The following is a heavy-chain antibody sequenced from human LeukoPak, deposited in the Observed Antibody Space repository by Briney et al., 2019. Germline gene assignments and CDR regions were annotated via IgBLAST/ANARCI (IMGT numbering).Heavy chain of an antibody. V-gene: IGHV3-23*01. Sequence: GGSLRLSCQASGFTFYMYAMSWVRQAPGKGLEWVASMCGTAGCTFYADAVKGRITISRDNSKNVLYLRMNSLTAEDTAIYYCAKDRPNFHENSGHYYRRDGDSWGQGTLVTVSS. CDR3: AKDRPNFHENSGHYYRRDGDS. CDR2: MCGTAGCT. D-gene: IGHD3-22*01. J-gene: IGHJ5*01. CDR1: GFTFYMYA.